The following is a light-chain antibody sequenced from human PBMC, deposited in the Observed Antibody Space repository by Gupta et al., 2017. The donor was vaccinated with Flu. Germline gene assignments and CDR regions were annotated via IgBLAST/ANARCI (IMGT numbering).Light chain of an antibody. J-gene: IGKJ1*01. Sequence: DIQMTQTPSTLSASVGDRVTITGRASQCISSWLAWYQQKPGKAPKLLIYKAPSLESGVPSRFSGSGSGTEFTLTISSLKPDDFATYYCQQYTSYSRTFGQGTKVEIK. CDR3: QQYTSYSRT. CDR1: QCISSW. CDR2: KAP. V-gene: IGKV1-5*03.